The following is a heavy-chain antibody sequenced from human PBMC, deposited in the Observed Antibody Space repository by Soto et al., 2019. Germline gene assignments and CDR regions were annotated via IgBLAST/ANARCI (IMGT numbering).Heavy chain of an antibody. CDR3: ARSGGWSAVHS. V-gene: IGHV4-4*02. D-gene: IGHD6-19*01. CDR2: IHHSGST. CDR1: AVSISSGSF. J-gene: IGHJ4*02. Sequence: QVQLQESGPGLVKPSGTLSLTCAVSAVSISSGSFWGWVRQPPGKGLEWIGDIHHSGSTNYNPSLTXRXTXAXXPSRNHFSLTLAAATAAGTAVYSWARSGGWSAVHSWGQGILVTVSS.